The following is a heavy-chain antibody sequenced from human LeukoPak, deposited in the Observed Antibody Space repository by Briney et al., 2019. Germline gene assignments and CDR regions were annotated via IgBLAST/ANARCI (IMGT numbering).Heavy chain of an antibody. CDR2: ISSSGRSI. D-gene: IGHD3-10*01. CDR3: AKVTYGSGTYGAFDY. CDR1: GFTFRTYG. J-gene: IGHJ4*02. Sequence: GGSLRLSCAASGFTFRTYGMNWVRQAPGKGLEWVSVISSSGRSIYYADSVRGRFTISRDNSKNTLYLQMNSLRAEDTAVYYCAKVTYGSGTYGAFDYWGQGTLVTVSS. V-gene: IGHV3-23*01.